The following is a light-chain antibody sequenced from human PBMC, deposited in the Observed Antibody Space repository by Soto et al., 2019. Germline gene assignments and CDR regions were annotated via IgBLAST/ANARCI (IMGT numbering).Light chain of an antibody. J-gene: IGKJ5*01. V-gene: IGKV1-33*01. CDR1: LDISNY. Sequence: DIQITHSPSSLSASVVDRVTITFQASLDISNYLNWYQQKPGKAPKLLIYDASNLETGVPSRFSGSGSGTDFTFTISSLQPEDIATYYCQQYDSNFGQGTRLEIK. CDR3: QQYDSN. CDR2: DAS.